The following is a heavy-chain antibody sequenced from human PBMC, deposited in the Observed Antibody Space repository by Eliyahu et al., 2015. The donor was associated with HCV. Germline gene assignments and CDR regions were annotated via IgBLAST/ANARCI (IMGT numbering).Heavy chain of an antibody. CDR3: ARDIAATGTLVDS. CDR1: GFTFSNYA. CDR2: ISYDGSKE. Sequence: QVQLVESGGGVVQPGRSLRLSCAASGFTFSNYALHWVRQAPGKGLEWVAVISYDGSKEYYADSVKGRFTIFRDNSKNTLNLQMNSLRPEDTGVYYCARDIAATGTLVDSWGQGTLLTVSS. J-gene: IGHJ4*02. D-gene: IGHD6-13*01. V-gene: IGHV3-30-3*01.